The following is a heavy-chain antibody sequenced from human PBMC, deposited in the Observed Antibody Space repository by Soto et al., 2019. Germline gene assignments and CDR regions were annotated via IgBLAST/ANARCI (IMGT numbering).Heavy chain of an antibody. V-gene: IGHV1-8*01. Sequence: QVQLVQSGAEVKKPGASVKVSCKASGYTFTSYDINWVRQATGQGRAWMGWMNPNSGNTGYAQKFQGRVTMTRNSSISRACMGLSSVGAAEAAVYYCAREGVRGRDVWGQGTRVTVSS. J-gene: IGHJ6*02. D-gene: IGHD3-16*01. CDR2: MNPNSGNT. CDR3: AREGVRGRDV. CDR1: GYTFTSYD.